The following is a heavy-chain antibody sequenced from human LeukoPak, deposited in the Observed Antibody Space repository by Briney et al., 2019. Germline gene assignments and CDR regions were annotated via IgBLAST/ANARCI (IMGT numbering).Heavy chain of an antibody. CDR1: GGSISSSSYY. J-gene: IGHJ4*02. CDR2: IYYSGST. CDR3: ARRRTVRGIVVVISLHLFDY. D-gene: IGHD3-22*01. Sequence: PSETLSLTCTVSGGSISSSSYYWGWIRQPPGKGLEWIGSIYYSGSTYYNPSLKSRVTISVDTSKNQFSLKLSSVAAADTAVYYCARRRTVRGIVVVISLHLFDYWGQGTLVTVSS. V-gene: IGHV4-39*01.